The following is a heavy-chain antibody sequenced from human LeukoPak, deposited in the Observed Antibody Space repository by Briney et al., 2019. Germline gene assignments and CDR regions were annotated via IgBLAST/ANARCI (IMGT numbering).Heavy chain of an antibody. D-gene: IGHD3-16*01. CDR2: MYYSGST. V-gene: IGHV4-39*01. CDR1: GGSMSSSTYY. CDR3: VRGSTLRHYQF. J-gene: IGHJ4*02. Sequence: SETLSLTCTLSGGSMSSSTYYWGWIRRPPGKGLERIGSMYYSGSTYYNPSLKGRVTVSGDASKNQFSLKLSSVTAADTAVYYCVRGSTLRHYQFWGQGTLVTVSS.